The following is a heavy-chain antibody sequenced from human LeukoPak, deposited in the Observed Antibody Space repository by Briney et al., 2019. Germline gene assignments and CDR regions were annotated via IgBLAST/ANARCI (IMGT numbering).Heavy chain of an antibody. J-gene: IGHJ4*02. D-gene: IGHD3-10*01. CDR1: GFTFSSYG. CDR3: ANLPLVRGVILAVVY. CDR2: IRYDGSDK. Sequence: GGSLRLSCAASGFTFSSYGMHWVRQAPGKGLEWVAFIRYDGSDKYYADSVKGRFTISRDNSKNTLYLQMNSLRAEDTAVYYCANLPLVRGVILAVVYWGQGTLVTVSS. V-gene: IGHV3-30*02.